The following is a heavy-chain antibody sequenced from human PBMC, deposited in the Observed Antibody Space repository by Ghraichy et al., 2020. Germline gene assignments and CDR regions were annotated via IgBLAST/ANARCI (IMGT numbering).Heavy chain of an antibody. Sequence: SETLSLTCTVSGGSISSYYWSWIRQPAGKGLEWIGRIYTSGSTNYNPSLKSRVTVSVDTSKNQFSLKLSSVTAADTAVYYCARSHYDFWSGALDYWGQGTLLTVSS. V-gene: IGHV4-4*07. CDR2: IYTSGST. J-gene: IGHJ4*02. D-gene: IGHD3-3*01. CDR1: GGSISSYY. CDR3: ARSHYDFWSGALDY.